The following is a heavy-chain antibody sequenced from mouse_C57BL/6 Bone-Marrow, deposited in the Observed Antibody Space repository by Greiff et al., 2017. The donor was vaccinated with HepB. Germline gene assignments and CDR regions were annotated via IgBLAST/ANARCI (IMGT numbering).Heavy chain of an antibody. V-gene: IGHV6-3*01. Sequence: EVQLVESGGGLVQPGGSMKLSCVASGFTFSNYWMNWVRQSPEKGLEWVAQIRLKSDNYATHYAESVKGRFTISRDDSKSSVYLQMNNLRAEDTGIYYCTAYYSNHGGFAYWGQGTLVTVSA. CDR3: TAYYSNHGGFAY. CDR2: IRLKSDNYAT. CDR1: GFTFSNYW. J-gene: IGHJ3*01. D-gene: IGHD2-5*01.